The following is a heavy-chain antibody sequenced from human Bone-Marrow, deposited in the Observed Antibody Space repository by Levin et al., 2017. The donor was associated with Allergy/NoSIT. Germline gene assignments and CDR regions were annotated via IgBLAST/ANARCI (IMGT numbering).Heavy chain of an antibody. V-gene: IGHV3-30*18. Sequence: GGSLRLSCAASGFPFSTYGMHWVRQAPGKGLEGVAVISNDGGNKYYADSVKGRFTISRDNSKNTLFLQMNSLRAEDTAVYYCAKDEQQVVYYYGMDVWGQGTTVTVSS. CDR2: ISNDGGNK. CDR1: GFPFSTYG. CDR3: AKDEQQVVYYYGMDV. J-gene: IGHJ6*02. D-gene: IGHD6-13*01.